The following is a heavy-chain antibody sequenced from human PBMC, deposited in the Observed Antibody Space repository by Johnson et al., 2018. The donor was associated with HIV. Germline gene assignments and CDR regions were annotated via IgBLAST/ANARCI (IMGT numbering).Heavy chain of an antibody. CDR3: ATDVYGAREWRPAFDI. J-gene: IGHJ3*02. CDR1: GFTFDDYA. V-gene: IGHV3-9*01. Sequence: VQLVESGGVVVQPGGSLRLSCAASGFTFDDYAMDWVRQAPGKGLEWVSGISWNSGRIGYADSVKGRFTISRDNAKNSLYLQMNSLRPEDTALYYCATDVYGAREWRPAFDIWGQGTMVTVSS. CDR2: ISWNSGRI. D-gene: IGHD4-17*01.